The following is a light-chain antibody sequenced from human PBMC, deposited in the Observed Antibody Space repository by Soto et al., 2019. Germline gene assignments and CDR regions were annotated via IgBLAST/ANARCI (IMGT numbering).Light chain of an antibody. CDR3: HQRINWPPIT. V-gene: IGKV3-11*01. Sequence: EIVLTQSPATLSLSTGERVTLSCRASQSVRNYLAWYQQKPGQPPRLLIYDASNRATGIPARFSGSGSGTDFTLTISSLEPEDFAVYYCHQRINWPPITFGQGTRLEIK. CDR2: DAS. J-gene: IGKJ5*01. CDR1: QSVRNY.